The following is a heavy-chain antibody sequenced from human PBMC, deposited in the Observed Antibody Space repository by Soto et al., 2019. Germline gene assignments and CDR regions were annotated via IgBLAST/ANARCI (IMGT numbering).Heavy chain of an antibody. V-gene: IGHV1-2*02. J-gene: IGHJ5*02. D-gene: IGHD6-19*01. CDR3: AREAHYSSGWYGRGSYNWFDP. Sequence: ASVKVSRKASGYTFTGYYMHWVRQAPGQGLEWMGWINPNSGGTNYAQKFQGRVTMTRDTSISTAYMELSRLRSDDTAVYYCAREAHYSSGWYGRGSYNWFDPWGQGTLVTVSS. CDR2: INPNSGGT. CDR1: GYTFTGYY.